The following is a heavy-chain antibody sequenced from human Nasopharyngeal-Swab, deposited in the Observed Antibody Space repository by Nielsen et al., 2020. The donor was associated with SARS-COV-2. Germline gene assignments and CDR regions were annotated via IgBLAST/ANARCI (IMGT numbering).Heavy chain of an antibody. CDR3: ARDDSSNYDFWSGYYTSFDY. J-gene: IGHJ4*02. CDR2: ISAYNGNT. Sequence: ASVKVSCKASGYTFTSYGISWVRQAPGQGPEWMGWISAYNGNTNYAQKLQGRVTMTTDTSTSTAYMELRSLRYADTAVYYCARDDSSNYDFWSGYYTSFDYWGQGTLVTVSS. D-gene: IGHD3-3*01. V-gene: IGHV1-18*01. CDR1: GYTFTSYG.